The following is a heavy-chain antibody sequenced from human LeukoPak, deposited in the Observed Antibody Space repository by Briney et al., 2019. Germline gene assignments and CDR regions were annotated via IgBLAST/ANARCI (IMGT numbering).Heavy chain of an antibody. Sequence: GASVKVSCKASGGTFSSYAISWVRQAPGQGLEWMGRIIPILGIVNYAQKFQGRVTITADKSTSTAYMELSSLRSEDTAVYYCARDGYSYGYHYYYYGMDVWGQGTTVTVSS. CDR1: GGTFSSYA. V-gene: IGHV1-69*04. D-gene: IGHD5-18*01. CDR3: ARDGYSYGYHYYYYGMDV. J-gene: IGHJ6*02. CDR2: IIPILGIV.